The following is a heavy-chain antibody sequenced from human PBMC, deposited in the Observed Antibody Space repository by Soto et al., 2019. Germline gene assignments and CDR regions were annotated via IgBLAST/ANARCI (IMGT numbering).Heavy chain of an antibody. D-gene: IGHD6-19*01. CDR3: ALTRRSSLLEVAGPGFEY. V-gene: IGHV3-30*03. J-gene: IGHJ4*02. Sequence: QVRLVESGGGVVQPGRSLRLSCAASGFNFGVFGMHWVRQAPGKGLEWLSVLSYEGSEEYYADSVRGRFTISRDNSNNTLFLHMDSLRVDDTGVYYCALTRRSSLLEVAGPGFEYWGQGTLVTVS. CDR2: LSYEGSEE. CDR1: GFNFGVFG.